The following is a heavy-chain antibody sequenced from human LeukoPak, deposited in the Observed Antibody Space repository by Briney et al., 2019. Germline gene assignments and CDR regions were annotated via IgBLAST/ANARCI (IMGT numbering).Heavy chain of an antibody. CDR3: ARARNYYDSSGYYLDI. Sequence: SETLSPTCTVSGDSISSSNCYWAWIRQPPGKGLEWIASINYSGTTFYNPSLKSRVTISVDTSKNRFSLKLSSVTAADTAVYYCARARNYYDSSGYYLDIWGQGTMVTVSS. J-gene: IGHJ3*02. V-gene: IGHV4-39*07. CDR2: INYSGTT. D-gene: IGHD3-22*01. CDR1: GDSISSSNCY.